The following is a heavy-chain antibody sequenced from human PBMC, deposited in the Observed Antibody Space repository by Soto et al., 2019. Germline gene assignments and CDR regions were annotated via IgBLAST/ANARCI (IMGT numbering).Heavy chain of an antibody. V-gene: IGHV1-69*01. Sequence: QVQLVQSGAEVKKPGSSVKVSCKASGGTFSSYAISWVRQAPGQGLEWMGGIIPIFGTANYAQKFQGRVTIAADESTSTAYMELSSLRSEDTAVYYCARDETGIAVLKGCFDPWGHGTLVTVSS. D-gene: IGHD6-19*01. CDR2: IIPIFGTA. CDR1: GGTFSSYA. J-gene: IGHJ5*02. CDR3: ARDETGIAVLKGCFDP.